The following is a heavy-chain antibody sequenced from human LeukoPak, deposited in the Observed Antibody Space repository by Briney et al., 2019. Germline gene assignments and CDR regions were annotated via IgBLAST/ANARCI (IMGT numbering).Heavy chain of an antibody. CDR3: ARGRGGAAFDD. CDR2: INPNTGGT. V-gene: IGHV1-2*02. Sequence: ASVKVSCKASGYTFTGYFVHWVRQAPGQGLQWMGWINPNTGGTNYAQKFQGRVTMTRDTSISTAYMEVSSLRSDDTAVYYCARGRGGAAFDDWGQGTLVTVSS. D-gene: IGHD3-16*01. CDR1: GYTFTGYF. J-gene: IGHJ4*02.